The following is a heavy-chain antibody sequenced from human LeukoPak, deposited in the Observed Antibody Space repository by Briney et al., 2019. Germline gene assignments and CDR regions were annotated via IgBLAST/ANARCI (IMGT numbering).Heavy chain of an antibody. CDR1: GGTFSSYA. D-gene: IGHD6-19*01. J-gene: IGHJ6*02. CDR3: ARRVLSSGWYAQHYGMDV. V-gene: IGHV1-69*04. Sequence: GASVKVSCKASGGTFSSYAISWVRQAPGQGLEWMGRIIPILGIANYAQKFQGRVTITADKSTSTAYMELSSLRSEDTAVYYCARRVLSSGWYAQHYGMDVWGQGTTVTVSS. CDR2: IIPILGIA.